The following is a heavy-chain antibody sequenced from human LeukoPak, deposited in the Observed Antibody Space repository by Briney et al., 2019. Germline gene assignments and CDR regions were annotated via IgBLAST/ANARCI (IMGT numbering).Heavy chain of an antibody. J-gene: IGHJ4*02. CDR1: GFTFNTYA. CDR2: ISGSGSST. Sequence: GGSLRLSCAASGFTFNTYAMSWVRQAPGKGLEWVSTISGSGSSTYYADSVKGRFTISRDNSKNTLYLQMNSLGAEDTAVYYCAKIDAMSGTYFDYWGQRTLVTVSS. D-gene: IGHD1-26*01. V-gene: IGHV3-23*01. CDR3: AKIDAMSGTYFDY.